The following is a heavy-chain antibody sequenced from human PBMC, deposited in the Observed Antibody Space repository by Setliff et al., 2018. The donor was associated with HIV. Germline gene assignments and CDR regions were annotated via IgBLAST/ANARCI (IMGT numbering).Heavy chain of an antibody. Sequence: ASVKVSCKASGYTFSDYYLHWVRQAPGQAIEWMGWINPLSDATKFSHKFQRRLTITADESTNTAYMELSSPKSEDTAVYYCARDPTGGAARFDYWGQGTLVTVSS. CDR1: GYTFSDYY. V-gene: IGHV1-2*02. D-gene: IGHD6-6*01. CDR3: ARDPTGGAARFDY. CDR2: INPLSDAT. J-gene: IGHJ4*02.